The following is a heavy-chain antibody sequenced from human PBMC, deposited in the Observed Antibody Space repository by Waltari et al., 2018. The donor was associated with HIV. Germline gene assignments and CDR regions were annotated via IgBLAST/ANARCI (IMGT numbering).Heavy chain of an antibody. CDR1: GFTLSNYW. D-gene: IGHD3-9*01. J-gene: IGHJ5*02. Sequence: EVQLVESGGGLVQPGGSLRLSCAASGFTLSNYWMTWVRQAPGRGLEWVAKIKQDGTEKYYVDSVKGRFTISRDNGNKSVYLQMNSLRVEDTAVYYCARNVLTGYYDRWGRFDPWGQGTLVTVSS. CDR3: ARNVLTGYYDRWGRFDP. CDR2: IKQDGTEK. V-gene: IGHV3-7*01.